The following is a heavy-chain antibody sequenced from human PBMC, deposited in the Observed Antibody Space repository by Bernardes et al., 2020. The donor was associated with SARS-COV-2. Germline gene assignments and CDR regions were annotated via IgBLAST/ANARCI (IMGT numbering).Heavy chain of an antibody. J-gene: IGHJ4*02. CDR3: AKGGYRYGY. CDR1: GFTFRSSW. Sequence: GGPLRLSCAASGFTFRSSWLSWVRQAPGPGLAWVANLKEDGREQNYVDSVKGRFSISRDNAKNSLYLQMNSLRAEDTAVYYCAKGGYRYGYWGQGTLVTGSA. D-gene: IGHD5-18*01. V-gene: IGHV3-7*01. CDR2: LKEDGREQ.